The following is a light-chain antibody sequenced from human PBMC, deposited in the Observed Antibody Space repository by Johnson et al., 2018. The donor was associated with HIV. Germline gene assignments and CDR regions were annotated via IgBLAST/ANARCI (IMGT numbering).Light chain of an antibody. CDR3: GTWDSSLSVYV. Sequence: QLVLTQPPSVSAAPGQKVTISCSGSSSNIGNNYVSWYQQLPGTAPKLLIYDNNKRPSGIPDRFSGSQSGTSAPLAITGLQTGDDADYYCGTWDSSLSVYVSGTVTKVSVL. J-gene: IGLJ1*01. V-gene: IGLV1-51*01. CDR2: DNN. CDR1: SSNIGNNY.